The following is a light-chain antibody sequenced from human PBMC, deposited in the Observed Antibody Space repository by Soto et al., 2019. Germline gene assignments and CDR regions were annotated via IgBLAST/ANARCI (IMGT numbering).Light chain of an antibody. Sequence: EIVLTQSPGTLSLSPGERATLSCRASQSVGRNYLAWYQQKPGQDPRLLIHGASSRATGIPDRFSGSGSGTDFTLTIGRLEPEDFAVYYCQQYASSPLTFGGGTKVEIK. CDR1: QSVGRNY. CDR2: GAS. J-gene: IGKJ4*01. CDR3: QQYASSPLT. V-gene: IGKV3-20*01.